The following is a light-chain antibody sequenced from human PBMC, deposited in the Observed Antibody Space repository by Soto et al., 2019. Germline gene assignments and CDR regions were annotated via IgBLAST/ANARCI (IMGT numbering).Light chain of an antibody. CDR3: HQYGSSPRT. Sequence: EIVLTQSPGTLSLSPGVRVTLSCRASQSVTSNYLAWYQQKPGQSPRLLIYAASTRATGNPDRFSGSGSGTDFALTISRLEPEDFAVYYCHQYGSSPRTFGQGTKVEIK. CDR1: QSVTSNY. CDR2: AAS. V-gene: IGKV3-20*01. J-gene: IGKJ1*01.